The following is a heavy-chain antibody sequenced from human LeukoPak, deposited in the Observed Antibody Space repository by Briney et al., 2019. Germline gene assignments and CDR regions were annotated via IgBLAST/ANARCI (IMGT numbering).Heavy chain of an antibody. D-gene: IGHD2-15*01. CDR2: ISYDGSNK. J-gene: IGHJ4*02. Sequence: GGSLRLSCAASGFTFSSYGMHWVRQAPGKWLEWVAVISYDGSNKYYADSVKGRFTISRDNSKSTLYLQMNSLRAEDTAVYYCEGYCSGGSCYPDYWGQGTLVTVSS. V-gene: IGHV3-30*03. CDR1: GFTFSSYG. CDR3: EGYCSGGSCYPDY.